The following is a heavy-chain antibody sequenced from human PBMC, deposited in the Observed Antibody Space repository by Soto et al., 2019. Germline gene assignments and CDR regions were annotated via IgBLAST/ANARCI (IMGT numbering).Heavy chain of an antibody. CDR2: IIPVFRTT. D-gene: IGHD1-1*01. CDR1: GGNFSSYA. CDR3: ASSSPYRLIQTPAGNQYYYPMDV. V-gene: IGHV1-69*01. J-gene: IGHJ6*02. Sequence: QVQLVQSGAEVKKPGSSVKVSCKASGGNFSSYAISWLRQAPGQGLEWMGRIIPVFRTTNYEQKLQGRVTITADGSKSTAYMELSSLTSADTAVYYCASSSPYRLIQTPAGNQYYYPMDVWGQGTTVTVSS.